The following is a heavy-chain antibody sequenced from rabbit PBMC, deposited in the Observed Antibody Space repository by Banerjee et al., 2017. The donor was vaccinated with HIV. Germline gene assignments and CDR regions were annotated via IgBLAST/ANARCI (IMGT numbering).Heavy chain of an antibody. V-gene: IGHV1S45*01. Sequence: QEQLVESGGGLVQPGGSLKLSCKASGFSLSSYAMNWVRQAPGKGLEWIACIYAGSSGSNYYASWAKGRFTISKTSSTTVTLQMTSLTAADTATYFCARGATMTMVIRLWGPGTLVTVS. J-gene: IGHJ4*01. D-gene: IGHD2-1*01. CDR2: IYAGSSGSN. CDR3: ARGATMTMVIRL. CDR1: GFSLSSYA.